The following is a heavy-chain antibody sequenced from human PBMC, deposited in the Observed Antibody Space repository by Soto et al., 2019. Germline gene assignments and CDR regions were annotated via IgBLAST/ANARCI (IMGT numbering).Heavy chain of an antibody. CDR1: GFTFSHHS. D-gene: IGHD2-15*01. CDR3: VKVSGYCTGGSCFSYFDY. CDR2: ISGNGVNT. V-gene: IGHV3-64D*06. Sequence: PGGSLRLSCSVSGFTFSHHSLYWVRQAPWKGLRYVSTISGNGVNTHYAASVRGRFTISRDNSKNTVFLQMSGLGVADSAVYYCVKVSGYCTGGSCFSYFDYWGQGALVTVYS. J-gene: IGHJ4*02.